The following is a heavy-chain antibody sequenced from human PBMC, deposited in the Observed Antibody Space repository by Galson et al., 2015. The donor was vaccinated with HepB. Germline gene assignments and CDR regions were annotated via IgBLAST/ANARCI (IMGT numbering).Heavy chain of an antibody. CDR2: IDPSDSYT. J-gene: IGHJ3*01. CDR3: ARQLRHDGIGYCSGGSCYSVG. V-gene: IGHV5-10-1*01. CDR1: GYSFTSYW. Sequence: QSGAEVKKPGESLRISCKGSGYSFTSYWISWVRQMPGKGLEWMGRIDPSDSYTNYSPSFQGHVTISADKSISTAYLQWSSLKASDTAMYYCARQLRHDGIGYCSGGSCYSVGWGQGTMVTVSS. D-gene: IGHD2-15*01.